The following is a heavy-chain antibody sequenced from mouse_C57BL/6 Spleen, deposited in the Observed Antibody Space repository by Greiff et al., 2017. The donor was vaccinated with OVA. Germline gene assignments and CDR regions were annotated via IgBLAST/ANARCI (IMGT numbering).Heavy chain of an antibody. V-gene: IGHV5-4*01. Sequence: EVQRVESGGGLVKPGGSLKLSCAASGFTFSSYAMSWVRQTPEKRLEWVATISDGGSYTYYPDNVKGRFTISRDKSKNNLYLQMSHLKSEDTAMYYCARDMIPRFDYWGQGTTLTVSS. CDR1: GFTFSSYA. J-gene: IGHJ2*01. CDR3: ARDMIPRFDY. CDR2: ISDGGSYT. D-gene: IGHD2-4*01.